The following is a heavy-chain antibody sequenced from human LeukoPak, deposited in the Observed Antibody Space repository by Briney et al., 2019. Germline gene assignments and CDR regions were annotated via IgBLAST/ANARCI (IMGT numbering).Heavy chain of an antibody. J-gene: IGHJ4*02. CDR1: GFTVSSNS. CDR3: ARLGAYGDYGDY. D-gene: IGHD4-17*01. Sequence: GGSLRLSCTVSGFTVSSNSMSWVRQAPGKGLEWVSFIYSDNTHYSDSVKGRFTISRDNSKNTLYLQMNSLRAENTAVYYCARLGAYGDYGDYWGQGTLVTVSS. V-gene: IGHV3-53*01. CDR2: IYSDNT.